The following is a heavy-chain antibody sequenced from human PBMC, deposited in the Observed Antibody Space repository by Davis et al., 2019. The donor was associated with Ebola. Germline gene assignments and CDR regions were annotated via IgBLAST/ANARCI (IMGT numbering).Heavy chain of an antibody. V-gene: IGHV4-59*08. Sequence: GSLRLSCAVYGGSFSGYYWSWIRQPPGKGLEWIGYIYYSGSTNYNPSLKSRVTISVDTSKNQFSLKLSSVTAADTAVYYCARHVHYYGSGSYLSRWFDPWGQGTLVTVSS. J-gene: IGHJ5*02. D-gene: IGHD3-10*01. CDR3: ARHVHYYGSGSYLSRWFDP. CDR2: IYYSGST. CDR1: GGSFSGYY.